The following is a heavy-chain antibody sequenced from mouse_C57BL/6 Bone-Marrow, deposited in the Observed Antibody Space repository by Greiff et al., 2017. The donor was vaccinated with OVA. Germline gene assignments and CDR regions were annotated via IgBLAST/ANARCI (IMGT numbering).Heavy chain of an antibody. D-gene: IGHD4-1*01. CDR3: ARGAYWGFAY. Sequence: QVQLKQPGAELVKPGASVKLSCKASGYTFTSYWMHWVKQRPGQGLEWIGMIHPNSGSTNYNEKFKSKATLTVDKSSSTAYMQLSSLTSEDSAVYYCARGAYWGFAYWGQGTLVTVSA. CDR1: GYTFTSYW. CDR2: IHPNSGST. J-gene: IGHJ3*01. V-gene: IGHV1-64*01.